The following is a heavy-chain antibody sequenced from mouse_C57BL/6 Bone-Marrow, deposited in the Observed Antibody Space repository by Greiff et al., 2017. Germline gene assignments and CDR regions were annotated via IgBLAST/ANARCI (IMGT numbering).Heavy chain of an antibody. CDR2: INPSSGYT. D-gene: IGHD1-1*01. Sequence: VMLVESGAELARPGASVKMSCKASGYTFTSYTMHWVKQRPGQGLEWIGYINPSSGYTKYNQKFKDKATLTADKSSSTAYMQLSSLTSEDSAVYYCAKTTVVAPYFDYWGQGTTLTVSS. CDR3: AKTTVVAPYFDY. CDR1: GYTFTSYT. J-gene: IGHJ2*01. V-gene: IGHV1-4*01.